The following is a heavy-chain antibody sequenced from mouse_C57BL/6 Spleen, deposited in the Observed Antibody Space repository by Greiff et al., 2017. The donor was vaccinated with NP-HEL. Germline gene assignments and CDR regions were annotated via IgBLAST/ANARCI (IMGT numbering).Heavy chain of an antibody. CDR2: ILPGSGST. J-gene: IGHJ2*01. V-gene: IGHV1-9*01. D-gene: IGHD2-1*01. Sequence: VQLQQSGAELMKPGASVKLSCKATGYTFTGYWIEWVKQRPGHGLEWIGEILPGSGSTHYNEKFKGKATFTADTSSNTAYMQLSSLVTEDSAIDCCARYGNGGDYWGQGTTLTVSS. CDR1: GYTFTGYW. CDR3: ARYGNGGDY.